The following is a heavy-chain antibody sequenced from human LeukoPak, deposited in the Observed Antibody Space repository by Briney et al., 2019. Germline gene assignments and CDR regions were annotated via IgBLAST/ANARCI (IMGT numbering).Heavy chain of an antibody. V-gene: IGHV3-23*01. CDR2: TSGSGGST. Sequence: GGSLRLSCAAPGFTFRSYAMSWVRQAPGKGLEWVSSTSGSGGSTYYAGSVKGRFTISRDNSKNTLYLQMTSLRAEDTAVYYCAKLQARTTVTIHYWGQGTVVSVFS. CDR3: AKLQARTTVTIHY. J-gene: IGHJ4*02. CDR1: GFTFRSYA. D-gene: IGHD4-17*01.